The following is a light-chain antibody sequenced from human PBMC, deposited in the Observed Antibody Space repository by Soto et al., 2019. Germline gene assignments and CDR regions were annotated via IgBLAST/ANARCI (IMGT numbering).Light chain of an antibody. V-gene: IGLV2-14*01. CDR2: EVS. CDR1: SSDVGGYNY. CDR3: TSYRTGGPFV. J-gene: IGLJ1*01. Sequence: QSVLTHPAPVSGSPGQSIAISCTGTSSDVGGYNYVSWYQQLPGKAPKLLISEVSNRPSGVSHRFSGSKSGNTASLTISGLQAEEEADYYCTSYRTGGPFVFGTGTKVTVL.